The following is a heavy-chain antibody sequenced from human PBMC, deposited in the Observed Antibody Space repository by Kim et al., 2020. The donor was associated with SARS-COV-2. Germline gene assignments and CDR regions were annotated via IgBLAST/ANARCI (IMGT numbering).Heavy chain of an antibody. CDR3: ATEYSSSSAFDY. J-gene: IGHJ4*02. V-gene: IGHV3-33*01. D-gene: IGHD6-6*01. CDR1: GFSFSTYD. CDR2: TCYDGNNK. Sequence: GGSLRLSCATSGFSFSTYDMHWVRQAPGKGLEWVAHTCYDGNNKYYVDSVKGRFTISRDNSKNTLYLQMNSLRAEDTAVYYCATEYSSSSAFDYWGQGTLVTVSS.